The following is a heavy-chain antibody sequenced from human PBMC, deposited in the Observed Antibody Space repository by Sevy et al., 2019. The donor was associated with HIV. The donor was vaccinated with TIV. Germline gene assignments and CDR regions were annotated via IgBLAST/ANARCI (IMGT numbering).Heavy chain of an antibody. CDR3: ARESREFRFDP. J-gene: IGHJ5*02. Sequence: SLRLSCAASGFTFSNYAMHWVRQAPGKGLEWVAVIWYDGSNKNYADSNSMKGRFTSSRDNSKNTLYLQMNNLRAEDTAVYYCARESREFRFDPWGQGTLVTVSS. V-gene: IGHV3-33*08. CDR2: IWYDGSNK. CDR1: GFTFSNYA.